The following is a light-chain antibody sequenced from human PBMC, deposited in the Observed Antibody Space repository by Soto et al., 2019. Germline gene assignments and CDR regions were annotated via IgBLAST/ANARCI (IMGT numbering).Light chain of an antibody. CDR3: SSYTSGSTRLV. V-gene: IGLV2-14*03. CDR1: SSDVGGYNY. J-gene: IGLJ2*01. Sequence: QSALTQPASVSGSPGQSITISCTGTSSDVGGYNYVSWYQRHPDKAPKLMIYDVSNRPSGVSNRFSGSKSGNMASLTISGLQAADEATYYCSSYTSGSTRLVFGGGTKVTVL. CDR2: DVS.